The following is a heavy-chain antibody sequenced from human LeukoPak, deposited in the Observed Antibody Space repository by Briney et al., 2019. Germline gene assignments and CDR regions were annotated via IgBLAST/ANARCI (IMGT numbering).Heavy chain of an antibody. CDR2: IYGSGDT. D-gene: IGHD1-26*01. J-gene: IGHJ4*02. V-gene: IGHV3-66*01. CDR3: ARDLGAPDY. CDR1: GFTVSSNY. Sequence: GGSLRLSCAASGFTVSSNYMSWVRQAPGKGLEWVSIYGSGDTCYADSVKGRFTISRDNSKNTLYLQMNSLRAEDTAVYYCARDLGAPDYWGQGTLVTVSS.